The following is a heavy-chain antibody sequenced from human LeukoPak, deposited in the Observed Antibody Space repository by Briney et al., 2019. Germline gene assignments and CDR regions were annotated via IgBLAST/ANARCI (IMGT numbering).Heavy chain of an antibody. CDR2: ISYNSDTI. J-gene: IGHJ2*01. Sequence: GGSLRLSCAASGFTFDDYAMHWVRQAPGKGLEWVSGISYNSDTIAYADSVKGRFTISRDNAKNYLYLQMNSLRAEDTALYYCAKDYCGGDCYSGWYFDLWGRGTLVTLSS. CDR1: GFTFDDYA. D-gene: IGHD2-21*02. V-gene: IGHV3-9*01. CDR3: AKDYCGGDCYSGWYFDL.